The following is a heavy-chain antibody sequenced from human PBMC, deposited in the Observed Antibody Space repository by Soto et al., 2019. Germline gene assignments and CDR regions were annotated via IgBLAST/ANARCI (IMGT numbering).Heavy chain of an antibody. CDR3: AGGQYYFDY. J-gene: IGHJ4*02. D-gene: IGHD2-15*01. Sequence: QVQLVESGGGVVQPGRSLRLSCAASGFPFSSYGMHWFRQAPGKGLAWVALISYDGSNKFYTDSVKGRFTISRDNSKNTLYLEMSSLRAEETAVYYCAGGQYYFDYCGQGTLVSVSS. V-gene: IGHV3-30*03. CDR1: GFPFSSYG. CDR2: ISYDGSNK.